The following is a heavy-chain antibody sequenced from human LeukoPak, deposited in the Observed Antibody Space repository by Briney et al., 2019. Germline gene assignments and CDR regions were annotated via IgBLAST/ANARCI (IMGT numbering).Heavy chain of an antibody. CDR3: VRDYSNFVQGD. D-gene: IGHD4-11*01. Sequence: SETLSLTCTVSGDSISSSHYYWGWIRQSPGKGLEWIGSIYSGGETHYNPSLNSRVTIFLDTSKNRFSLNLISVTATDTAVYYCVRDYSNFVQGDWSQGTLVTVSS. J-gene: IGHJ4*02. CDR1: GDSISSSHYY. CDR2: IYSGGET. V-gene: IGHV4-39*02.